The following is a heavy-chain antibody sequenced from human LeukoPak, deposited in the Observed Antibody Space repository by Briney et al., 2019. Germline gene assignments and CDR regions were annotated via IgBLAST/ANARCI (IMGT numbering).Heavy chain of an antibody. J-gene: IGHJ4*02. Sequence: PGGSLRLSCAASGFTFSSYAMSWVRRAPGKGLKWVSGISGSGSRTYYADSVKGRFTISRDNSKNTLYLQMNSLRADDTAVYYCARADCSSTSCYELNYWGQGTLVTVSS. V-gene: IGHV3-23*01. CDR3: ARADCSSTSCYELNY. CDR2: ISGSGSRT. CDR1: GFTFSSYA. D-gene: IGHD2-2*01.